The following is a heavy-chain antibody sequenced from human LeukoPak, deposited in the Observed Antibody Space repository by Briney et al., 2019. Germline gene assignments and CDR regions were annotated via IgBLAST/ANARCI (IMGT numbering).Heavy chain of an antibody. CDR3: ARDRITIFGVVIQTFDY. CDR2: ISTYNGKT. CDR1: GYTFTRYG. V-gene: IGHV1-18*01. Sequence: GASVKVSCKASGYTFTRYGITWVRQAPGQGLEWMGWISTYNGKTNYAQKVQDRVTMTRDTSTSTVYMELSSLRSEDTAVYYCARDRITIFGVVIQTFDYWGQGTLVTVSS. D-gene: IGHD3-3*01. J-gene: IGHJ4*02.